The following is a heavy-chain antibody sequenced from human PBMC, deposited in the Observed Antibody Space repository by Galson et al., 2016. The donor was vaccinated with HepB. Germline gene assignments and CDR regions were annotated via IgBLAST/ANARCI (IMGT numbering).Heavy chain of an antibody. D-gene: IGHD5-12*01. CDR1: GASISSSSYY. CDR3: ARYLSGSYYYHMDV. V-gene: IGHV4-39*01. Sequence: ETLSLTCTVSGASISSSSYYWGWIRQPPGRGLDWNATIYYTGSTHYSPSLQSRVTISADSSRNQFSLRLSAVTAADTAVYYCARYLSGSYYYHMDVWGQGTTVTISS. J-gene: IGHJ6*02. CDR2: IYYTGST.